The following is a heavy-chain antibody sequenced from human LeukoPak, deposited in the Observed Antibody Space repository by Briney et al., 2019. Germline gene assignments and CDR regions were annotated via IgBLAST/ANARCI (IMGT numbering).Heavy chain of an antibody. CDR1: GFTFSSYS. Sequence: PGGSLRLSCAASGFTFSSYSMNWVRQAPGKGLEWVSSISSSSSYIYYADSVKGRFTISRDNAKNSLYLQMNSLRAEDTAVYYCASFSDYVWGSYPTDDYWGQGTLVTVSS. CDR2: ISSSSSYI. V-gene: IGHV3-21*01. D-gene: IGHD3-16*02. J-gene: IGHJ4*02. CDR3: ASFSDYVWGSYPTDDY.